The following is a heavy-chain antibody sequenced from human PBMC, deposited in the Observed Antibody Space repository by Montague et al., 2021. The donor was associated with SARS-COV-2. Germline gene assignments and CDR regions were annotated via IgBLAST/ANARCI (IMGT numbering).Heavy chain of an antibody. CDR1: GFTFSTYA. J-gene: IGHJ6*02. V-gene: IGHV3-23*03. CDR3: AKMSYIVVLPDAMEWYGMDV. D-gene: IGHD2-2*01. Sequence: SLRLSCAASGFTFSTYAMSWVRQAPGKGLEWVSVIYSGGTRTYYSDSVEGRFTISRDNSQNTLYLQMNSLRAEDTAVYYCAKMSYIVVLPDAMEWYGMDVWGPGTTVTVSS. CDR2: IYSGGTRT.